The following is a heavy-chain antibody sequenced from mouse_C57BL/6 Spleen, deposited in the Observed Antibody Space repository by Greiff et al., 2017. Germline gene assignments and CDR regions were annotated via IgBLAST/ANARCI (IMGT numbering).Heavy chain of an antibody. CDR3: ARGGGTKAMDY. V-gene: IGHV1-26*01. Sequence: EVQLQQSGPELVKPGASVKISCKASGYTFTDYYMNWVKQSHGPSLEWIGDVNTNNGGTSSNQKFTGKATLTVDKSSSTAYMEVRSLTSEDAAVYYCARGGGTKAMDYWGQGTSVTVSS. D-gene: IGHD3-3*01. CDR1: GYTFTDYY. CDR2: VNTNNGGT. J-gene: IGHJ4*01.